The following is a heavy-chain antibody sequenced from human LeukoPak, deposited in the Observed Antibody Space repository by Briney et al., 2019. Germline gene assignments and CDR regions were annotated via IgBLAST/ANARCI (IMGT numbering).Heavy chain of an antibody. CDR3: AREVRDGYNPFDY. CDR2: ISSSSYI. J-gene: IGHJ4*02. CDR1: GFTFSSYS. Sequence: GGSLRLSCAASGFTFSSYSMNWVRQAPGKGLEWVSSISSSSYIYYADSVKGRFTISRDNAKNSLYPQMNSLRAEDTAVYYCAREVRDGYNPFDYWGQGTLVTVSS. D-gene: IGHD5-24*01. V-gene: IGHV3-21*01.